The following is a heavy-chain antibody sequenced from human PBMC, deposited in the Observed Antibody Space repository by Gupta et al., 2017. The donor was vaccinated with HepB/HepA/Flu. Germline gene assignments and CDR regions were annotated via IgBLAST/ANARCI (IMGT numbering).Heavy chain of an antibody. CDR1: GFTFNDYG. CDR2: LWHDGTKK. CDR3: ARGTGYNWGYFDY. Sequence: QVQLVESGGGVVQPGRSLRLSCAASGFTFNDYGRHWVRQARGKGLEWVAVLWHDGTKKSYADSVKGRFSISRDNSESMVYLQMNSLRAEDTAVYFCARGTGYNWGYFDYWGQGIRVTVSS. J-gene: IGHJ4*02. V-gene: IGHV3-33*01. D-gene: IGHD5-24*01.